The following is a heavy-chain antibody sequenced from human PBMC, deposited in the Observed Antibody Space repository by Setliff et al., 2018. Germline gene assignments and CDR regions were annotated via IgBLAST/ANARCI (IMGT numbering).Heavy chain of an antibody. CDR2: MNPNSGNT. D-gene: IGHD2-15*01. J-gene: IGHJ4*02. V-gene: IGHV1-8*01. CDR3: AKRGPYCSGGTCRYYFDY. Sequence: ASVKVSCKASGYTFTSYDINWVRQATGQGLEWMGWMNPNSGNTGYAQKFQGRVTMTRNTSISTAYMELNSLRAEDTAVYYCAKRGPYCSGGTCRYYFDYWGQGTLVTVSS. CDR1: GYTFTSYD.